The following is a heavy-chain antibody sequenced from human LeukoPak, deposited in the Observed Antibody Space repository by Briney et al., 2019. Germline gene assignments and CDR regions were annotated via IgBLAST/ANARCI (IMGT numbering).Heavy chain of an antibody. CDR2: IYYSGST. Sequence: SETLSLTCTVSGGSISSYYWSWIRQPPGKGPEWIGYIYYSGSTNYNPSLKSRVTISVDTSKNQFSLKLSSVTAVDTAVYYCARVPYCGGGCYPQWYFDLWGRGTLVTVSS. D-gene: IGHD2-21*02. CDR1: GGSISSYY. CDR3: ARVPYCGGGCYPQWYFDL. V-gene: IGHV4-59*01. J-gene: IGHJ2*01.